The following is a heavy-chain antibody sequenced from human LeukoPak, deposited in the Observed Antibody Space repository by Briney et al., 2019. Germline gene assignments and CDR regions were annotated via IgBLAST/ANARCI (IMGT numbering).Heavy chain of an antibody. CDR2: INHSGST. D-gene: IGHD1-14*01. CDR3: ARAYPGTGIYFDY. V-gene: IGHV4-34*01. J-gene: IGHJ4*02. CDR1: GGSFSGYY. Sequence: SETLSLTCAVYGGSFSGYYWSWIRQPPGKGLEWIGEINHSGSTNYNPSLKSRVTISVDTSKNQFSLKLSSVTAADTAVYYCARAYPGTGIYFDYWGQGTLVTVSS.